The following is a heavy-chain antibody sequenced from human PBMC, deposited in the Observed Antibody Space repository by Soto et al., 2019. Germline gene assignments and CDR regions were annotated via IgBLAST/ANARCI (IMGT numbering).Heavy chain of an antibody. CDR2: ISYDGSNK. J-gene: IGHJ3*02. D-gene: IGHD5-18*01. Sequence: QVQLVESGGGVVQPGRSLRLSCAASGFTFSSYAMHWVRQAPGKGLEWVAVISYDGSNKYYADSVKGRFTISRDNSKNTLYLQMNSLRAEDTAVYYCARVRVDRYSYGPWAFDIWGQGTMVTVSS. CDR1: GFTFSSYA. V-gene: IGHV3-30-3*01. CDR3: ARVRVDRYSYGPWAFDI.